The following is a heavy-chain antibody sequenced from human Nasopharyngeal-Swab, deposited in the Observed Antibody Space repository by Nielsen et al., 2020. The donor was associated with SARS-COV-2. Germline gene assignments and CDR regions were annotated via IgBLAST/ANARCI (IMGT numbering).Heavy chain of an antibody. CDR1: GFTFSNYN. J-gene: IGHJ6*02. Sequence: GESLKISCAASGFTFSNYNMNWVRQAPGKGLEWVSSFSSSSTYIYYADSVKGRFTISRDNTKNSLSLQMNSLRAEDTAVYYCARDGLDYDFWSAYFMDVWGQGTTVIVSS. CDR2: FSSSSTYI. V-gene: IGHV3-21*01. D-gene: IGHD3-3*01. CDR3: ARDGLDYDFWSAYFMDV.